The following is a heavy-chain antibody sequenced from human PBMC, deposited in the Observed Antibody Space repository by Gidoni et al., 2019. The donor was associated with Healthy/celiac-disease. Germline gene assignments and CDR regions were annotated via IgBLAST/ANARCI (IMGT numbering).Heavy chain of an antibody. CDR3: ARHGMRDFWSGISPGYWLDP. Sequence: EVQLVQSGAEVKKPGESLKISCKGSGYSFNNYWIGWVRQMPGKGLEWMGIIYPGDSDTRYSPSFQGQVTISADKSISTAYLQWSSLKASDTAMYYCARHGMRDFWSGISPGYWLDPWAQGTLVTVSS. CDR2: IYPGDSDT. J-gene: IGHJ5*02. CDR1: GYSFNNYW. V-gene: IGHV5-51*01. D-gene: IGHD3-3*01.